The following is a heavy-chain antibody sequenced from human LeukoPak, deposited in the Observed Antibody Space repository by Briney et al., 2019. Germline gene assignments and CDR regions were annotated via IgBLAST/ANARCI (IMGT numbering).Heavy chain of an antibody. Sequence: PSETLSLTCTVSGGSISSYYWSWIRQPPGKGLEWIGYIYYSGSTNYNPSLKSRVTISVDTSKNQFSLKLSSVTAADTAVYYCASQRITMVRGVIITRPFDYWGQGTLVTVSS. CDR3: ASQRITMVRGVIITRPFDY. CDR1: GGSISSYY. D-gene: IGHD3-10*01. V-gene: IGHV4-59*01. J-gene: IGHJ4*02. CDR2: IYYSGST.